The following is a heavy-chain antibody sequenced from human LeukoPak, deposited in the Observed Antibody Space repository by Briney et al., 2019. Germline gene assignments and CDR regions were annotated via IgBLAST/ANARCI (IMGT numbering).Heavy chain of an antibody. V-gene: IGHV4-59*01. J-gene: IGHJ6*03. D-gene: IGHD6-19*01. CDR1: GGSISSYY. Sequence: SETLSLTCTVSGGSISSYYWSRIRQPPGKGLEWIGYIYYTGSSNYNPSLKSRVTISVATSKHQFSLNLSSVTAADTAVYYCARAGHSSTYYYMDVWGKGTTVTVSS. CDR3: ARAGHSSTYYYMDV. CDR2: IYYTGSS.